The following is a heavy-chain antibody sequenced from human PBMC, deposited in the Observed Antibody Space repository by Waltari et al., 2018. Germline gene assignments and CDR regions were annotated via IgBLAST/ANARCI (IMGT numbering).Heavy chain of an antibody. CDR3: AKDHYYGSGRPWYYFDY. D-gene: IGHD3-10*01. CDR1: GFTFSSYA. CDR2: ISGSGGST. J-gene: IGHJ4*02. Sequence: EVQLLESGGGLVQPGGSLRLSCAASGFTFSSYAMSWVRQAPGRGLEWVSAISGSGGSTYYEDYVKGRFTISRDNSKNTLYLQMNSLRAEDTAVYYCAKDHYYGSGRPWYYFDYWGQGTLVTVSS. V-gene: IGHV3-23*01.